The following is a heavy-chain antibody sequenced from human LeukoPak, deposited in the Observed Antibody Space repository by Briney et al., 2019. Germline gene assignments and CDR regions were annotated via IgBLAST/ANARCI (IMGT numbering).Heavy chain of an antibody. D-gene: IGHD1-26*01. V-gene: IGHV3-48*01. J-gene: IGHJ4*02. CDR3: ARSRGNSGSYPLDY. CDR1: EFTFSSYS. CDR2: ISSSSSTI. Sequence: GGSLRLSCEASEFTFSSYSMNWVRQAPGKGLEWVSYISSSSSTIYYAESVKGRFTISRDNAKNSLYLQMNSLRVGDTAVYYRARSRGNSGSYPLDYWGQGTLVTVSS.